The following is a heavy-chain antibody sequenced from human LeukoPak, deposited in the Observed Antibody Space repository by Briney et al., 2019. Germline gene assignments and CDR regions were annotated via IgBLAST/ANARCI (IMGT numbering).Heavy chain of an antibody. D-gene: IGHD6-19*01. Sequence: PSETLSLTCSASNGSINRNDYYWGWIRQPPGKGLEWIGSMYYTGSTYYGPAFKSRVTISMDTSKNHFSLGLSSVTAADTAVYYCARVSFNSGWHKQYYFYGMDVWGQGTTVTVSS. V-gene: IGHV4-39*07. CDR2: MYYTGST. CDR1: NGSINRNDYY. CDR3: ARVSFNSGWHKQYYFYGMDV. J-gene: IGHJ6*02.